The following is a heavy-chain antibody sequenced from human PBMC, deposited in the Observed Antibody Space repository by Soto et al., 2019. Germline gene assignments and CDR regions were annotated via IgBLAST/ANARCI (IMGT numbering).Heavy chain of an antibody. D-gene: IGHD3-16*01. CDR2: IWYDGSNK. CDR1: GFTFSSYG. Sequence: QVQLVESGGGVVQPGRSLRLSCAASGFTFSSYGMHWVRQAPGKGLEWVAVIWYDGSNKYYADSVKGRFTISRDNSKNTLNLKMKRLRAEDTAVYYCARAYNALMAPFDYWGQGTMVTVSS. J-gene: IGHJ4*02. V-gene: IGHV3-33*01. CDR3: ARAYNALMAPFDY.